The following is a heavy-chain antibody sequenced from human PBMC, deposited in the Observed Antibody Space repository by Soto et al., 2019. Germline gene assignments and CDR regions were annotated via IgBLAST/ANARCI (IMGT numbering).Heavy chain of an antibody. CDR1: GFTFSSYA. Sequence: GGSLRLSCAASGFTFSSYAMHRVRQAPGKGLEWVALISYDGSDKDYADSVKGRFTISRDNSRNTLFLQMNSLRAEDTAVYYCARDYYKYYDSSGYYRSPAYWGQGT. J-gene: IGHJ4*02. D-gene: IGHD3-22*01. V-gene: IGHV3-30-3*01. CDR3: ARDYYKYYDSSGYYRSPAY. CDR2: ISYDGSDK.